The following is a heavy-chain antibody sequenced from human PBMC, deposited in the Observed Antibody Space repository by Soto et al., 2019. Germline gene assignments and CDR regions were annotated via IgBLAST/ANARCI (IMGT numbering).Heavy chain of an antibody. CDR3: AKARGYFASGIYYNLYGMDF. CDR1: GFTFSSYA. D-gene: IGHD3-10*01. J-gene: IGHJ6*01. CDR2: ISGSGGTT. Sequence: EVQLLESGGGLVQPGGSLRLSCAASGFTFSSYAMSWVRQAPGKGLEWVAVISGSGGTTFYADSVKGRFTISRDNSKNTLYLQMNSLRAEDTGVYYCAKARGYFASGIYYNLYGMDFWGPGTTVTVPS. V-gene: IGHV3-23*01.